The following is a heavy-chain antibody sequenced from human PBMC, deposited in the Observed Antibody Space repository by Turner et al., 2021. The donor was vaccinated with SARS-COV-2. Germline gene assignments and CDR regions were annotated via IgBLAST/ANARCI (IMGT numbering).Heavy chain of an antibody. D-gene: IGHD6-13*01. V-gene: IGHV3-7*01. CDR1: GFTFSSYW. Sequence: EVQLVHSGGGLVQPGGSLWLSFSSSGFTFSSYWMSWVCQAPGKGLEWGANIKQDGSEKYYVDSVKGRFTISRDNAKNSLYLQMNSLRAEDTAVYYCAREIHYSSSWPYAFDIWGQGTMVTVSS. CDR2: IKQDGSEK. J-gene: IGHJ3*02. CDR3: AREIHYSSSWPYAFDI.